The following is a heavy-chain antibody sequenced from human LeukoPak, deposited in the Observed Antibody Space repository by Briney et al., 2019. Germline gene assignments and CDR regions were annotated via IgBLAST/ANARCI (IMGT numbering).Heavy chain of an antibody. CDR2: IYYSGTT. D-gene: IGHD5-24*01. Sequence: SQTLSLTCSVSNGSINSGGFYWSWVRQHPGKGLEWIGYIYYSGTTYYNPSLKRRLIMSVDTCKNQFSLKLSSVTAADTAVYYCARDEDGYNSLEYWGQGTLVTVSS. V-gene: IGHV4-31*03. J-gene: IGHJ4*02. CDR3: ARDEDGYNSLEY. CDR1: NGSINSGGFY.